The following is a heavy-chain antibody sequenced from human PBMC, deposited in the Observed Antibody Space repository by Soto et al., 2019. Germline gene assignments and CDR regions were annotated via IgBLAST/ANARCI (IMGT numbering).Heavy chain of an antibody. CDR3: ARGGDVNYYHGMDV. V-gene: IGHV1-18*01. CDR2: ISAYNGKT. D-gene: IGHD5-12*01. Sequence: QVQLVQSGGEVKKPGASVKLSCTASGYTFTSYGISWVRQAPGQGLEWMGWISAYNGKTNYAQNVQGRVTMTTDTSTRTAYRDLRSLRYGDTTVYYCARGGDVNYYHGMDVWGQGTTVTVSS. CDR1: GYTFTSYG. J-gene: IGHJ6*02.